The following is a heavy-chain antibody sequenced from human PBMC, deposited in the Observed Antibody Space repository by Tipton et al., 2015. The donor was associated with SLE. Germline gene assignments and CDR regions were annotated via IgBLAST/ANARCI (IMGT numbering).Heavy chain of an antibody. D-gene: IGHD3-22*01. CDR2: IWYDGSNK. CDR1: GFTFSSYG. J-gene: IGHJ6*03. Sequence: SLRLSCAASGFTFSSYGMHWVRQAPGKGLEWVAVIWYDGSNKYYADSVKGRFTISRDNSKNTLYLQMNSLRAEDTAVYYCAKGAYYDSSGDYYYMDVWGKGTTVTVSS. V-gene: IGHV3-33*06. CDR3: AKGAYYDSSGDYYYMDV.